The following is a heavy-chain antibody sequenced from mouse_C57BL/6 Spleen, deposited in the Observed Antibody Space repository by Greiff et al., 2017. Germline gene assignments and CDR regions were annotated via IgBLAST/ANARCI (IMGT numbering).Heavy chain of an antibody. CDR2: ISSGGDYI. Sequence: EVNVVESGEGLVKPGWSLKLSCAASGFTFSSYAMSWVRQTPEKRLEWVAYISSGGDYIYYADTVKGRFTISRDNARNTLYLQRSSLKSEDTAMYYCTRDYYGSSYFDVWGTGTTVTVAS. V-gene: IGHV5-9-1*02. D-gene: IGHD1-1*01. J-gene: IGHJ1*03. CDR1: GFTFSSYA. CDR3: TRDYYGSSYFDV.